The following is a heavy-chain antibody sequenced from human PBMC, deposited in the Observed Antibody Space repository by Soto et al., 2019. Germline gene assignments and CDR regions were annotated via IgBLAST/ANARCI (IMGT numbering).Heavy chain of an antibody. CDR1: GFTFSSYG. CDR3: ARGKPSPVYGMDV. CDR2: IWYDGSNK. Sequence: QMQLVESGGGVVQPGRSLRLSCAASGFTFSSYGMHWVRQAPGKGLEWVAVIWYDGSNKYYADSVKGRFTISRDNSKNTLYLQMNSLRAEDTAVYYCARGKPSPVYGMDVWGQGTTVTVSS. J-gene: IGHJ6*02. V-gene: IGHV3-33*01.